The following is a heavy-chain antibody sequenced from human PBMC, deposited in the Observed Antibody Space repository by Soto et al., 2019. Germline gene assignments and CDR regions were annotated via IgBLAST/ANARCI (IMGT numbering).Heavy chain of an antibody. CDR3: ARDYRIVGATTAQNHDAFDI. J-gene: IGHJ3*02. Sequence: GGSLRLSCAAPGFTFSSYSMNWVRQAPGKGLEWVSSISSSSSYIYYADSVKGRFTISRDNAKNSLYLQMNSLRAEDTAVYYCARDYRIVGATTAQNHDAFDIWGQGTMVTVSS. CDR2: ISSSSSYI. D-gene: IGHD1-26*01. V-gene: IGHV3-21*01. CDR1: GFTFSSYS.